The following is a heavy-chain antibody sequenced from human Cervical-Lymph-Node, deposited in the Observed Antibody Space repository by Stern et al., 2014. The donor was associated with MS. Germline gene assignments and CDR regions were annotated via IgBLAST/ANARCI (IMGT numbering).Heavy chain of an antibody. D-gene: IGHD6-19*01. J-gene: IGHJ4*02. CDR2: ISSSSSYI. V-gene: IGHV3-21*01. CDR3: ARDREQWLTDYFDY. Sequence: EVQLVESGAGLVKPGGSLRLSCAASGFTFSSYSMNWVRQAPGKGLEWVSSISSSSSYIYYADSVKGRFTISRDNAKNSLYLQMNSLRAEDTAVYYCARDREQWLTDYFDYWGQGTLVTVSS. CDR1: GFTFSSYS.